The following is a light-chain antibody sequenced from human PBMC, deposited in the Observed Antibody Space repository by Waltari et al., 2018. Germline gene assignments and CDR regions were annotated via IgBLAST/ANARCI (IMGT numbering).Light chain of an antibody. Sequence: DVVMTQSPLSLPVTLGQPASISCRSSQRLVHSDGNTYLNWFQQRPGQSPRRLIYKVSRRESGVPDRFSGRGSGTDFTLKISRVEAEDVGFYYCMQGTHWPRTFGQGSKVEIK. CDR3: MQGTHWPRT. J-gene: IGKJ1*01. CDR1: QRLVHSDGNTY. CDR2: KVS. V-gene: IGKV2-30*02.